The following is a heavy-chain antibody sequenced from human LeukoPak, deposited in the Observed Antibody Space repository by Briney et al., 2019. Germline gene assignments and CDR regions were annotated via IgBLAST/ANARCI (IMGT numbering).Heavy chain of an antibody. Sequence: GGSLRLSCAASGFTFSSYSMNWVRQAPGKGLEWVSSISSSSSYIYYADSVKGRFTISRDNAKNSLYLQMNSLRAEDTAVYCGARDGVVIAAYYFDYWGQQTLVTVSS. D-gene: IGHD2-21*01. J-gene: IGHJ4*02. CDR1: GFTFSSYS. CDR3: ARDGVVIAAYYFDY. V-gene: IGHV3-21*01. CDR2: ISSSSSYI.